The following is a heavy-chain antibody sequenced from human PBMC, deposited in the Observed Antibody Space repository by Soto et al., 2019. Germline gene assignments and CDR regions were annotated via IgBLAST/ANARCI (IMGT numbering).Heavy chain of an antibody. J-gene: IGHJ4*02. Sequence: ASVKVSCKASGYTFTSYGISWVRQAPGQGLEWMGWISAYNGNTNYAQKLQGRVTMTTDTSTSTAYMELRSLRSDDTAVYYCARDRYYYDSSGYYLFDYWGQGTLVTVSS. D-gene: IGHD3-22*01. V-gene: IGHV1-18*01. CDR3: ARDRYYYDSSGYYLFDY. CDR2: ISAYNGNT. CDR1: GYTFTSYG.